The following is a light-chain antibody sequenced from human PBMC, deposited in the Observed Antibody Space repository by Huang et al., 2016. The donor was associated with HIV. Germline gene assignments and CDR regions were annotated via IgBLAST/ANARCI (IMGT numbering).Light chain of an antibody. CDR1: QRVSSN. J-gene: IGKJ1*01. V-gene: IGKV3-15*01. CDR3: QQYNNWPRT. CDR2: AAS. Sequence: EIVMTQSPATLSVSPGERATLSCRASQRVSSNLAWYQQKPGQAPRLLIYAASTRATGIPAGFSGSGFGTEFTLTISSLQSEDFAVYYCQQYNNWPRTFGQGTKVEIK.